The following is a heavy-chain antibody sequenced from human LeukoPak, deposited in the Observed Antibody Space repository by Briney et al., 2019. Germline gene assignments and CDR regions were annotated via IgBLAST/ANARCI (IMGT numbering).Heavy chain of an antibody. Sequence: PGGSLRLSCAASGFTFSSYGMSWVRQAPGKGLEWVSSISGSGSYLFYADSVKGRFTISRDNARNSLYLQMNSLRAEDTAVYYCAREFYERKDLDNWGQGTLVTVSS. D-gene: IGHD2/OR15-2a*01. CDR2: ISGSGSYL. CDR3: AREFYERKDLDN. V-gene: IGHV3-21*01. J-gene: IGHJ4*02. CDR1: GFTFSSYG.